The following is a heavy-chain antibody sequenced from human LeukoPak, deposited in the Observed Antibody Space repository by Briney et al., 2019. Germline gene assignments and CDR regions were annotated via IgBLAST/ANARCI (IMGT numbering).Heavy chain of an antibody. J-gene: IGHJ2*01. CDR1: GGSISSYY. D-gene: IGHD7-27*01. CDR3: ARPQLGGWYFDL. V-gene: IGHV4-59*08. CDR2: IYYSGST. Sequence: SETLSLTCTVSGGSISSYYWSWIRQPPGKGLEWIGYIYYSGSTNYNPSLKSRATMLGDTSKNQFSLKLSSVTAADTAVYYCARPQLGGWYFDLWGRGTLVTVSS.